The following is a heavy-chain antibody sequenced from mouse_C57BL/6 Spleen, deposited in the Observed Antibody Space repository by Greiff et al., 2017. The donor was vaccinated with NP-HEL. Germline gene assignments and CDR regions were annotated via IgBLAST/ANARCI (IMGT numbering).Heavy chain of an antibody. V-gene: IGHV1-80*01. D-gene: IGHD1-1*01. CDR1: GYAFSSYW. J-gene: IGHJ3*01. CDR3: ARDYYGSSYTWFAY. Sequence: QVQLKESGAELVKPGASVKISCKASGYAFSSYWMNWVKQRPGKGLEWIGQIYPGDGDTNYNGKFKGKATLTADKSSSTAYMQLSSLTSEDSAVYFCARDYYGSSYTWFAYWGQGTLVTVSA. CDR2: IYPGDGDT.